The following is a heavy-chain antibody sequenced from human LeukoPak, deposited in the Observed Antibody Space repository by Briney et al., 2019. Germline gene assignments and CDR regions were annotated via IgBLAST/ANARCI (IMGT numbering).Heavy chain of an antibody. J-gene: IGHJ5*02. D-gene: IGHD3-22*01. Sequence: ASVRPSCKASGYTFTGYYMHWVRQAPGQGLEWMGWINPNSGGTNYAQKFQGRVTMTRDTSISTAYMELSRLRSDDTAVYYCARENYYDSSGYWFDPWGQGTLVPVSS. CDR3: ARENYYDSSGYWFDP. CDR2: INPNSGGT. CDR1: GYTFTGYY. V-gene: IGHV1-2*02.